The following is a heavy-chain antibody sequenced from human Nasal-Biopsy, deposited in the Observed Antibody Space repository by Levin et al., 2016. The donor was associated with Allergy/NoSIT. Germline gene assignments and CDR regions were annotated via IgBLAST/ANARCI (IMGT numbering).Heavy chain of an antibody. Sequence: SVKVSCKASGGTFTNSAVAWVRQAPGQGLEWMGGIFPVFGTPTYAPQFRGRVTITADESTRTAYLEVFTLRSKDTAVYYCARGPSSPRWHQHGMDVWGQGTTVTVSS. V-gene: IGHV1-69*13. CDR3: ARGPSSPRWHQHGMDV. J-gene: IGHJ6*02. D-gene: IGHD6-6*01. CDR2: IFPVFGTP. CDR1: GGTFTNSA.